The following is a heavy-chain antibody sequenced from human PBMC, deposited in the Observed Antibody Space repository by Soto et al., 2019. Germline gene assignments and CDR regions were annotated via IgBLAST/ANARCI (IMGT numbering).Heavy chain of an antibody. CDR1: GFTFSSYA. CDR3: ARRTSGWYLDY. D-gene: IGHD6-19*01. CDR2: ISGSGDST. Sequence: GGSLRLSCAASGFTFSSYAMSWVRQAPGKGLEWVSVISGSGDSTYYADTVKGRFTISRDNSKNTLNLQMNSLRAEDTAVYYCARRTSGWYLDYWGQGTLVTVSS. V-gene: IGHV3-23*01. J-gene: IGHJ4*02.